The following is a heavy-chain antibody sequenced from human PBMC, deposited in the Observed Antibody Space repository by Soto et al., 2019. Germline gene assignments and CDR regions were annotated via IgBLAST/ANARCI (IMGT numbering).Heavy chain of an antibody. J-gene: IGHJ6*02. D-gene: IGHD2-2*01. V-gene: IGHV1-69*01. CDR3: ARSQGSSTSLEIYYYYYYGMDV. CDR2: IIPISGTA. Sequence: QVQLVQSGAEVKKPGSSVKVSCKASGGTFSSYTISWVRQAPGEGLEWMRGIIPISGTANYAQKFQGRVTITADESTSTAYMELSSLRSEDTAVYYCARSQGSSTSLEIYYYYYYGMDVWGQRTTVTVSS. CDR1: GGTFSSYT.